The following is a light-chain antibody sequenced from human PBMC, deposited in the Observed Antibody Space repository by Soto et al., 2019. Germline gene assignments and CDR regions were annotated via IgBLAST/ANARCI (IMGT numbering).Light chain of an antibody. CDR1: SSDVGRYKL. CDR3: SSYTTSTTLI. Sequence: QSALTQPASVSGSPGQSITISCTGTSSDVGRYKLVSWYQQHPGKAPKLMIYDVTNRPSGVSNRFSGSKSDNTASLTISGLQAEDEADYYCSSYTTSTTLIFGGGTKLTVL. CDR2: DVT. J-gene: IGLJ2*01. V-gene: IGLV2-14*03.